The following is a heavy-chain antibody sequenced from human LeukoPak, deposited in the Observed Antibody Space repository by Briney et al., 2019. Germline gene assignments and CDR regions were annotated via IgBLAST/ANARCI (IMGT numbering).Heavy chain of an antibody. Sequence: GGSPRLSCAASGFTFSSYAMSWVRQAPGKGLEWVSAISGSGGSTYYADSVKGRFTISRDNSKNTLYLQMNSLRAEDTAVYYCAKDPGKGMIVVVITPFDYWGQGTLVTVSS. J-gene: IGHJ4*02. D-gene: IGHD3-22*01. CDR3: AKDPGKGMIVVVITPFDY. CDR2: ISGSGGST. CDR1: GFTFSSYA. V-gene: IGHV3-23*01.